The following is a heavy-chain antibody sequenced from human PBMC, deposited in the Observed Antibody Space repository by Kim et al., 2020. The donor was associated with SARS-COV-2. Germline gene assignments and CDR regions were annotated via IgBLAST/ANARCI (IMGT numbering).Heavy chain of an antibody. J-gene: IGHJ4*02. D-gene: IGHD3-10*01. Sequence: GRFTISRDNAKNSLYLQMSSLGAEDTAVYYCARVGSTITMVRGAIVFDYWGQGTLVTVSS. CDR3: ARVGSTITMVRGAIVFDY. V-gene: IGHV3-11*06.